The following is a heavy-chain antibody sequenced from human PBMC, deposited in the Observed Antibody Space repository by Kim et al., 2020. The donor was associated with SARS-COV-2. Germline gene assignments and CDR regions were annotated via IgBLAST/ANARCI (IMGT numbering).Heavy chain of an antibody. Sequence: QKFQGRVTITRDTSASTAYMELSSLRSEDTTVYYCARHNKYSSGWYWFDPWGQGTLVTVSS. D-gene: IGHD6-19*01. J-gene: IGHJ5*02. V-gene: IGHV1-3*01. CDR3: ARHNKYSSGWYWFDP.